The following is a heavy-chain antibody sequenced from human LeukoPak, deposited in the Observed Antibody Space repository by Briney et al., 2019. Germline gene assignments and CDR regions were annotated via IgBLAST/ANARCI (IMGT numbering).Heavy chain of an antibody. J-gene: IGHJ4*02. D-gene: IGHD2-15*01. Sequence: PSETLSLTCTVSGGSVSSYYWNWLRQPPGKGLEWIGYISNSGSGSTNYSPSLKSRVTMSVDTSKNQFSLNLISVTAADTAVYYCARALNPLPGTYYFDYWGQGTLVTVSS. V-gene: IGHV4-59*02. CDR3: ARALNPLPGTYYFDY. CDR1: GGSVSSYY. CDR2: ISNSGSGST.